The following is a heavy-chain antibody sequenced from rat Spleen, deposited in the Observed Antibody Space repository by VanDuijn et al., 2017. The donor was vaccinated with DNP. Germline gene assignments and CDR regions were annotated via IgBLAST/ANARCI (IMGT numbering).Heavy chain of an antibody. CDR3: TRATGFDY. Sequence: EVQLVESGGGLVQPGGSMKLSCAASGFTFSDFPMAWVRQTPTKGLEWFATISTNGGGTYYRDSVRGRFTISRDNAEDTLFRQMNSLRSEDTATYYCTRATGFDYWGQGVMVTVSS. CDR1: GFTFSDFP. J-gene: IGHJ2*01. D-gene: IGHD4-2*01. V-gene: IGHV5-46*01. CDR2: ISTNGGGT.